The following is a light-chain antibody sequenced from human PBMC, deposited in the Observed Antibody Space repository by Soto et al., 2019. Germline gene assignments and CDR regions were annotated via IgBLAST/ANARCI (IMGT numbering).Light chain of an antibody. V-gene: IGKV1D-12*01. CDR2: GAS. J-gene: IGKJ5*01. CDR3: QQTNSFPFT. CDR1: QGIGTW. Sequence: DVQVTQSPSFVSASVGDRVTISCRAGQGIGTWLAWYLQKPGAAPYLLISGASHLESGVPARFSGTGLGTHFTFFIGSLQPEDSATYYCQQTNSFPFTFGQGTRLEI.